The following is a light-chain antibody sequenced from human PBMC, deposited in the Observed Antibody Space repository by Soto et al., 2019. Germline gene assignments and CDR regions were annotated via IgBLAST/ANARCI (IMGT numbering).Light chain of an antibody. CDR3: QQTNSFPRT. Sequence: DIQMTQSPSSVSASVGDSVTITCRASQDISSWLAWYQQKPGKAPNLLIYAASSLQTGVPSRFSGSGSGTDFTLTINRLQPEDIATYYCQQTNSFPRTFGQGTKLEVK. CDR2: AAS. V-gene: IGKV1-12*01. J-gene: IGKJ1*01. CDR1: QDISSW.